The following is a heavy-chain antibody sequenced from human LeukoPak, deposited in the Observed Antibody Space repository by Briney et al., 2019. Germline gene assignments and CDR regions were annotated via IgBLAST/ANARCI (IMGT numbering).Heavy chain of an antibody. V-gene: IGHV7-4-1*02. Sequence: GASVKVSCKASGYTFTAYTIKWVRQAPGQGLEWMGWINTNTGNPTYAQGFTGRFVFSLDTSVSTAYLQISSLKAEDTAVYYCAREFDSYYMDVWGKGTTVTVSS. D-gene: IGHD3-10*01. CDR1: GYTFTAYT. CDR3: AREFDSYYMDV. J-gene: IGHJ6*03. CDR2: INTNTGNP.